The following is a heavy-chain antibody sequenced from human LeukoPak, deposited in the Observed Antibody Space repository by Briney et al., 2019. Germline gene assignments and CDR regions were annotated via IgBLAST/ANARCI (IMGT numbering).Heavy chain of an antibody. Sequence: QSGGSLRLSCAASGFTFSSHWMHWVRQPPGKGLVWVSRIYVDGRTTNYADSVKGRFTISRDNAKNTVYLEMNSLSVEDTATYYCIRDFRSADLWGQGTLVTVTS. J-gene: IGHJ5*02. CDR2: IYVDGRTT. CDR1: GFTFSSHW. V-gene: IGHV3-74*01. CDR3: IRDFRSADL.